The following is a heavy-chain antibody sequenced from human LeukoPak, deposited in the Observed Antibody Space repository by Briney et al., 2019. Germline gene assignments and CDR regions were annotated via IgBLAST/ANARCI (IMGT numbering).Heavy chain of an antibody. V-gene: IGHV1-18*01. J-gene: IGHJ6*03. Sequence: ASVKVSCKASGYTFTSYGISWVRQAPGQGLEWMGWISAYNGNTNYAQKLQGRVTMTTDTSTSTAYMELRSLRSDDTAVYYCARVVVVPAATEDSDPWTHTLMDVWGKGTTVTVSS. D-gene: IGHD2-2*01. CDR2: ISAYNGNT. CDR3: ARVVVVPAATEDSDPWTHTLMDV. CDR1: GYTFTSYG.